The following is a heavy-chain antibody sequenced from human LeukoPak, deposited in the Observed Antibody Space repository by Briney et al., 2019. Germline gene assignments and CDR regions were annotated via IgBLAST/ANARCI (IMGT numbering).Heavy chain of an antibody. Sequence: GGSLRLSCAASGFTFISYAMHWVRQPLGKGLVWASRINPDGTTTNYADSVKGRFTISRDNAKNTLYLQMNSLTVEDTALYYCVSIATVTTPDYWGQGTLVTVSS. D-gene: IGHD4-17*01. CDR3: VSIATVTTPDY. CDR1: GFTFISYA. V-gene: IGHV3-74*01. CDR2: INPDGTTT. J-gene: IGHJ4*02.